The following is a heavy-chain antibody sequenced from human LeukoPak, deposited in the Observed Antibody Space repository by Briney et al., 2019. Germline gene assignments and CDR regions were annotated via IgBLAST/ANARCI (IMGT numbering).Heavy chain of an antibody. CDR1: GGSISTYY. CDR2: IHASGPT. D-gene: IGHD6-6*01. CDR3: ARHDAGVAARPFDN. V-gene: IGHV4-4*09. J-gene: IGHJ4*02. Sequence: SETLSLTCTVSGGSISTYYWSWIRRPPGKGLEWIAYIHASGPTNYNPSLKSRITISVDTSKNQFSLKLSSVTAADTAVYYCARHDAGVAARPFDNWGQGTLVTVSS.